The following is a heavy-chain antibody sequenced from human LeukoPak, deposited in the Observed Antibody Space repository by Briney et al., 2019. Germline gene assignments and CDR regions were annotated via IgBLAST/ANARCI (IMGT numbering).Heavy chain of an antibody. CDR1: GYSFTSYW. D-gene: IGHD2-15*01. J-gene: IGHJ3*02. CDR3: ARRRYCSGGSCYSGAFDI. Sequence: KPRESLKISCKGSGYSFTSYWIGWVRQLPGKGLEWMGIIYPGDSDTRYSPSFQGQVTISADKSISTAYLQWSSLKASDTAMYYCARRRYCSGGSCYSGAFDIWGQGTMVTVSS. CDR2: IYPGDSDT. V-gene: IGHV5-51*01.